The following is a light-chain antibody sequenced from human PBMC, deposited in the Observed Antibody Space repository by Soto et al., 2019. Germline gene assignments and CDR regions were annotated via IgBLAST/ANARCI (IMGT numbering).Light chain of an antibody. CDR2: GAS. Sequence: EIVLTQSPGTLSLSPGERATLSCRASQSVSSSYLAWYQQRPGQAPRLLIYGASSRATGIPDRFSGSGSGTDFTLTFSRLEPEDFAVYFFQQYGSSPWTFGQGTKVDIK. V-gene: IGKV3-20*01. CDR3: QQYGSSPWT. J-gene: IGKJ1*01. CDR1: QSVSSSY.